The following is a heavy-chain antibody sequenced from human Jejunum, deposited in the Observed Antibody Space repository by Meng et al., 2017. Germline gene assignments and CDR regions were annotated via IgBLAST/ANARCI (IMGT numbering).Heavy chain of an antibody. CDR3: ARAYYDGSGRFDF. V-gene: IGHV3-30*01. Sequence: QVQLVESGGGVVQPGRSLRLSCAASGFPFNNFAMVWVRQPPGKGLEWVAVVSYDGSNKFYADSVKGRFTVSRDYSKNTLYLQMDSLRLEDTAVYYCARAYYDGSGRFDFWGQGTLVTVSS. J-gene: IGHJ4*02. CDR2: VSYDGSNK. CDR1: GFPFNNFA. D-gene: IGHD3-22*01.